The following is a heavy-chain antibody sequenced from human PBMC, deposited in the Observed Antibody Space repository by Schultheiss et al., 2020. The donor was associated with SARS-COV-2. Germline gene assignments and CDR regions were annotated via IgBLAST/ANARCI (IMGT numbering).Heavy chain of an antibody. V-gene: IGHV3-30*03. CDR3: ARSIAVAGTDY. J-gene: IGHJ4*02. CDR1: GFTFSSYG. Sequence: GESLKISCAASGFTFSSYGMHWVRQAPGKGLEWVAVITDDGSKKYYADSEKGRFTISRDNSKNTLYLQMNSLRAEDTAVYYCARSIAVAGTDYWGQGTLVTVSS. D-gene: IGHD6-19*01. CDR2: ITDDGSKK.